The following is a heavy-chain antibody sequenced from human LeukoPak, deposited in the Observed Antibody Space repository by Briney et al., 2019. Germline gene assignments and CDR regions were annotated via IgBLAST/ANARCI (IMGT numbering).Heavy chain of an antibody. CDR2: ISAYNGNT. CDR3: ARVKTKYYYGSSGNAFDI. D-gene: IGHD3-22*01. Sequence: ASVKVSCKASRYTFTSYGISGVRQAPGQGVEGMGWISAYNGNTNYAQKLQGRVTMTTDTSTSTAYMELRSMRSDDTAVYYCARVKTKYYYGSSGNAFDIWGQGTMVTVSS. V-gene: IGHV1-18*01. CDR1: RYTFTSYG. J-gene: IGHJ3*02.